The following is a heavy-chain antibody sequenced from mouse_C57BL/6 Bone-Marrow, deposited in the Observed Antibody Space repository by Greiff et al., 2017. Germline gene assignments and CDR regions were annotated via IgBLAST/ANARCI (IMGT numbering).Heavy chain of an antibody. V-gene: IGHV5-12*01. CDR1: GFTFSDYY. J-gene: IGHJ3*01. CDR2: ISNGGGST. Sequence: EVKVVESGGGLVQPGGSLKLSCAASGFTFSDYYMYWVRQTPEKRLEWVAYISNGGGSTYYPDTVKGRFTISRDNANNTLYLQMSRLKSEDTAMYYCARHLMTTVVGPIPYWGQGTLVTVSA. CDR3: ARHLMTTVVGPIPY. D-gene: IGHD1-1*01.